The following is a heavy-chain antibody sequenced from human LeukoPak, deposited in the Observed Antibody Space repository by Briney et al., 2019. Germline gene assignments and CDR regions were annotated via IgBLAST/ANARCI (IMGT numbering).Heavy chain of an antibody. J-gene: IGHJ6*02. CDR1: GYTFTSYD. D-gene: IGHD2-21*01. V-gene: IGHV1-8*01. CDR2: MNPNSGNT. CDR3: ARGKSIIDYYYYGMDV. Sequence: ASVRVSCKASGYTFTSYDINWVRQATGQGLEWMGWMNPNSGNTGYAQKFQGRVTMTRNTSISTAYMELSSLRSEDTAVYYCARGKSIIDYYYYGMDVWGQGTTVTVSS.